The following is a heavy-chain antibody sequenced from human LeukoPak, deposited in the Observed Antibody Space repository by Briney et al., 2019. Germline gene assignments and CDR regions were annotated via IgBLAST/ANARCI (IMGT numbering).Heavy chain of an antibody. CDR3: APRVGGYFDY. J-gene: IGHJ4*02. CDR2: INPNSGGT. CDR1: GYTFTDYY. V-gene: IGHV1-2*02. Sequence: ASVKVSCKASGYTFTDYYMHWVRQAPGQGLEWMGLINPNSGGTKYAQKLEGRVTMTRDTSISTAYMELSRLRSDDTAVYYCAPRVGGYFDYWGQGTLVTVSS.